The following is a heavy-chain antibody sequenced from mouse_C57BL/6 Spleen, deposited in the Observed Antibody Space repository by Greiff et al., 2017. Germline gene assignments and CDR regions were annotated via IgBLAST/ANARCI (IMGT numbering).Heavy chain of an antibody. CDR2: IDPETGGT. Sequence: VQLQQSGAELVRPGASVTLSCKASGYTFTDYEMHWVKQTPVHGLEWIGAIDPETGGTAYNQKFKGKAILTADKTSRTAYMELRSLTSEDSAVYYCTIIYYDSFAYWGQGTLVTVSA. J-gene: IGHJ3*01. V-gene: IGHV1-15*01. CDR3: TIIYYDSFAY. CDR1: GYTFTDYE. D-gene: IGHD2-4*01.